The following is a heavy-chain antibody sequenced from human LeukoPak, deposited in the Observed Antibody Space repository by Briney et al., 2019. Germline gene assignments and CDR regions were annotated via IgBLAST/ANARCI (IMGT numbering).Heavy chain of an antibody. J-gene: IGHJ6*02. CDR3: TTASDFWSGYSPLYYYYGMDV. CDR1: GFTFSIYA. Sequence: GGSLRLSCAASGFTFSIYAMSWVRQAPGKGLEWVGRIKSKTDGGTTDYAAPVKGRFTISRDDSKNTLYLQMNSLKTEDTAVYYCTTASDFWSGYSPLYYYYGMDVWGQGTTVTVSS. V-gene: IGHV3-15*01. D-gene: IGHD3-3*01. CDR2: IKSKTDGGTT.